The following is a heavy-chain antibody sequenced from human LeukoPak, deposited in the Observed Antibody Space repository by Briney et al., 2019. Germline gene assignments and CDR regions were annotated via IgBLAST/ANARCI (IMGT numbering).Heavy chain of an antibody. J-gene: IGHJ6*03. D-gene: IGHD6-6*01. CDR2: ISYSGST. CDR1: GGSISSYY. V-gene: IGHV4-59*08. Sequence: PETLSLTCTFSGGSISSYYWSWIRQPPGKELEWIGYISYSGSTNYNPSLKSRVTISVDTSKNQFSLKLSSVTAADTAVYYCARVRSSSSDYYYYYMDVWGKGTTVTVSS. CDR3: ARVRSSSSDYYYYYMDV.